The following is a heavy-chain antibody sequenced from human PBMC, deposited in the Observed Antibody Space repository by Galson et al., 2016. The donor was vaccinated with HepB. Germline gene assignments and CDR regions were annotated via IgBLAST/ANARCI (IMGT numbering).Heavy chain of an antibody. CDR2: ISYVGTNI. D-gene: IGHD3-9*01. V-gene: IGHV3-33*08. Sequence: SLRLSCAASSGFPFSSYGLHWVRQAPGKALEWVAVISYVGTNIFYADSVKGRFTISRDNSKNTLHLQMNSLRAEDTAVYYCAGDRHELRYFGDWFDPWGQGTLVTVSS. CDR1: GFPFSSYG. CDR3: AGDRHELRYFGDWFDP. J-gene: IGHJ5*02.